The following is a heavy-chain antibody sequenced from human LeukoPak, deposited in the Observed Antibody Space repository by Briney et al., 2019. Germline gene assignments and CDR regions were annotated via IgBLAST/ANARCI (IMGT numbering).Heavy chain of an antibody. Sequence: GGSLRLSCAASGFTLSSYSMNWVRQAPGKGLEWVSSISSSSSYIYYADSVKGRFTISRDNAKNSLYLQMNSLRAEDTAVYYCAREGSGNYYYMDVWGKGTTVTVSS. CDR2: ISSSSSYI. CDR1: GFTLSSYS. J-gene: IGHJ6*03. V-gene: IGHV3-21*01. CDR3: AREGSGNYYYMDV. D-gene: IGHD3-10*01.